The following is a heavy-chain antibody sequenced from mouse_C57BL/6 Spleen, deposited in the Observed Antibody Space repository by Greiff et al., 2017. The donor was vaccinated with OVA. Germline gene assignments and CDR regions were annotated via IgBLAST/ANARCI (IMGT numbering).Heavy chain of an antibody. J-gene: IGHJ3*01. V-gene: IGHV1-26*01. CDR1: GYTFTDYY. D-gene: IGHD2-5*01. Sequence: VQLQQSGPELVKPGASVKISCKASGYTFTDYYMNWVKQSHGKSLEWIGDINPNNGGTSYNQKFKGKATLTVDKSSSTAYMELRSLTSEDSAVYYCAYYSNYEGFAYWGQGTLVTVSA. CDR3: AYYSNYEGFAY. CDR2: INPNNGGT.